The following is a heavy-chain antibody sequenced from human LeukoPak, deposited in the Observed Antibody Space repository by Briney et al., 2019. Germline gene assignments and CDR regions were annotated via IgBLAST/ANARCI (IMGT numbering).Heavy chain of an antibody. D-gene: IGHD6-19*01. V-gene: IGHV4-4*02. CDR1: GFTVSSNY. CDR3: ARDNEGGSGWYRSTGYFDY. CDR2: IYHSGST. J-gene: IGHJ4*02. Sequence: GSLRLSCAASGFTVSSNYMTWVRQAPGKGLEWIGEIYHSGSTNYNPSLKSRVTISVDKSKNQFSLKLSSVTAADTAVYYCARDNEGGSGWYRSTGYFDYWGQGTLVTVSS.